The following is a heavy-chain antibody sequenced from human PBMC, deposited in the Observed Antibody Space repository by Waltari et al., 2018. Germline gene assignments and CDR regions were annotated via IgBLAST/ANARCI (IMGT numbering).Heavy chain of an antibody. D-gene: IGHD1-20*01. V-gene: IGHV1-46*01. J-gene: IGHJ6*02. CDR1: GSTFPSYS. CDR2: INPSGGST. CDR3: ARHNHMDV. Sequence: QVQLVQSGAEVKKPGASVKVSCKASGSTFPSYSVHWVRQAPGQGLEWMGIINPSGGSTSFAQKFEGRVTMTRDTSTSTVYMEVSSLRSEDTAVYYCARHNHMDVWGQGTTVTVSS.